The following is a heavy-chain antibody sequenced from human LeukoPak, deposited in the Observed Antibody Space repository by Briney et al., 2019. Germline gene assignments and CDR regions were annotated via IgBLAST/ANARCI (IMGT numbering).Heavy chain of an antibody. Sequence: SETLSLTCAVSGYSISSGYYWGWIRQPPGKGLEWIGSTYHSGSTYYNPSLKSRVTISVDTSKNQFSLMLSSVTAADTAVYYCAVLVGATQHWGQGTLVTVSS. D-gene: IGHD1-26*01. CDR3: AVLVGATQH. CDR2: TYHSGST. CDR1: GYSISSGYY. J-gene: IGHJ1*01. V-gene: IGHV4-38-2*01.